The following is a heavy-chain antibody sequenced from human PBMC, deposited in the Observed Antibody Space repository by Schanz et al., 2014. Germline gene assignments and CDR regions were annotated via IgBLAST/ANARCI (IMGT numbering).Heavy chain of an antibody. Sequence: EAQLLESGGGLVQPGGSLRLSCAASGFNFKAYAMSWVRQAPGKGLEWVSGISGSGGSTYYADSVKGRFTISRDNSKNTLYLQINNLRAEDTAVYYCAYYDVLTGFDYWGQGTQVTVSS. V-gene: IGHV3-23*01. CDR2: ISGSGGST. CDR3: AYYDVLTGFDY. D-gene: IGHD3-9*01. CDR1: GFNFKAYA. J-gene: IGHJ4*02.